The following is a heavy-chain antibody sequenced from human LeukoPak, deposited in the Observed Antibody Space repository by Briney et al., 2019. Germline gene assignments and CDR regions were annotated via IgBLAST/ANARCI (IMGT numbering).Heavy chain of an antibody. V-gene: IGHV5-51*01. Sequence: GECLKISCKGSGYSFTSYWIGWVRQMPGQGLEWMGIIYPDDSNTIYGTSFQGQVTISADKSINTAYLEWSSLKASDTAIYYCARQGAAGKYYYYYMDVWGKGTTVTVSS. J-gene: IGHJ6*03. CDR2: IYPDDSNT. CDR1: GYSFTSYW. D-gene: IGHD6-13*01. CDR3: ARQGAAGKYYYYYMDV.